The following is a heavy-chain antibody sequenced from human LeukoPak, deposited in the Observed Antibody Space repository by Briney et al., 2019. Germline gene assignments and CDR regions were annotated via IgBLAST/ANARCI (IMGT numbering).Heavy chain of an antibody. CDR3: ASAYYDILGGHFDY. J-gene: IGHJ4*02. D-gene: IGHD3-9*01. Sequence: SETLSLTCTVSYGSISDISYYWGWIRQPPGKGLEWIGSIYYSGRTYYNSSLKGRVTISVDTSKNQFSLKVTSVTAADTAVYYCASAYYDILGGHFDYWGQGTLVTVSS. CDR1: YGSISDISYY. CDR2: IYYSGRT. V-gene: IGHV4-39*07.